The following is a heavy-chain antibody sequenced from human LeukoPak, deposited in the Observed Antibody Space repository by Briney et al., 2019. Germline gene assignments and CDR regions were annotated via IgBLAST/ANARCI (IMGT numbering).Heavy chain of an antibody. J-gene: IGHJ4*02. V-gene: IGHV3-53*01. CDR2: IYSSDT. CDR3: ARGSYFDY. Sequence: GGSLRLSCAASGFTVSSNYMSWVRQAPGKGLEWVSVIYSSDTYYADSVKGRFTISRDNSKNTLSLQMNSLRVEDTAVYYCARGSYFDYWGQGTLVSVSS. CDR1: GFTVSSNY.